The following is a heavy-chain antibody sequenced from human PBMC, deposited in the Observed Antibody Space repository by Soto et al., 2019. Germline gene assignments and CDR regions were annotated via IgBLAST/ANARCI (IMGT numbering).Heavy chain of an antibody. D-gene: IGHD4-17*01. J-gene: IGHJ6*03. CDR2: ISSSSSYI. CDR3: ARGSTVTTWEYSYYYYNMDV. CDR1: GFTFSSYS. V-gene: IGHV3-21*01. Sequence: EVQLVESGGGLVKPGGSLRLSCAASGFTFSSYSMNWVRQAPGKGLEWVSSISSSSSYIYYADSVKGRFTISRDNAKNALYLQMNSLRAEDTAVYYCARGSTVTTWEYSYYYYNMDVWGKGTTVPVSS.